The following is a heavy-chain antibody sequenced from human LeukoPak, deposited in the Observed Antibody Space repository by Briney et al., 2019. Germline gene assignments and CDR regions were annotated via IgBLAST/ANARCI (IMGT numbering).Heavy chain of an antibody. J-gene: IGHJ6*04. CDR1: GYTLTELS. Sequence: ASVKVSCKVSGYTLTELSMHWVRQAPGKGLEWMGGFDPEDGETIYAQKFRGRVTITEDTSTDTAYMELSSLRSEDTAVYYCATTRASYGSGSSPVIEYYSYGMDVWGKGTPVTVSS. CDR3: ATTRASYGSGSSPVIEYYSYGMDV. CDR2: FDPEDGET. V-gene: IGHV1-24*01. D-gene: IGHD3-10*01.